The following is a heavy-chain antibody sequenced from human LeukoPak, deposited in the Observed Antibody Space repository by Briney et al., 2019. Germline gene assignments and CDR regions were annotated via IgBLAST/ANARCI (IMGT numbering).Heavy chain of an antibody. CDR2: MKTDGSGK. D-gene: IGHD3-9*01. V-gene: IGHV3-7*03. CDR3: ARDYTGYFP. J-gene: IGHJ5*02. CDR1: GFTFSSYW. Sequence: GGSLRLSCEASGFTFSSYWMSWVRQAPGKGLEWVANMKTDGSGKYYVDSVKGRFTISRDNAKNSLYLQMNSLRAEDTAVYYCARDYTGYFPWGQGTLVIVSS.